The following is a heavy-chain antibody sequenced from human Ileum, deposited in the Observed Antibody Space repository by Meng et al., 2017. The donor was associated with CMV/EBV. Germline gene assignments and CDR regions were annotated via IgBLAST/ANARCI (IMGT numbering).Heavy chain of an antibody. V-gene: IGHV3-7*01. CDR2: IKQDGSEI. CDR1: GFTFSSYW. CDR3: ARNMIYSISTSYYYYYGMDV. Sequence: GGSLRLSCAASGFTFSSYWMSWVRQAPGKGLEWVANIKQDGSEIYYVDSVKGRFTISRDNAENSLHLQMNSLGAEDTAVYYCARNMIYSISTSYYYYYGMDVWGQGATVTVSS. D-gene: IGHD2-8*01. J-gene: IGHJ6*02.